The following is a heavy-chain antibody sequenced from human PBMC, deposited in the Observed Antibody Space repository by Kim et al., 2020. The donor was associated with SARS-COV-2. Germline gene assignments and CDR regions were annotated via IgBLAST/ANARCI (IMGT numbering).Heavy chain of an antibody. CDR2: IKQHGSEK. V-gene: IGHV3-7*01. Sequence: GGSLRLSCAAYGFSFSSYWMSWVRQAPGKGLEWVANIKQHGSEKYYVDSVKGRFTISRDDAKNSLSLQMNSLRAEDTAVYYCAREYWESGGMDVWGQGT. CDR3: AREYWESGGMDV. J-gene: IGHJ6*02. D-gene: IGHD2-8*02. CDR1: GFSFSSYW.